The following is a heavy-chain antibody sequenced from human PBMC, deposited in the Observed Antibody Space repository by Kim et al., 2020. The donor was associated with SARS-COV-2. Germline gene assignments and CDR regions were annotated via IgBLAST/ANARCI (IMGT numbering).Heavy chain of an antibody. CDR2: IYYSGST. Sequence: SETLSLTCTVSGGSISSDYWSWIRQPPGKGLEWIGYIYYSGSTNYNPSLKSRVTISVDTSKNQFALKLSSVTAAGTAVYYCARIRARFITGTNWVGDYYYGMDVWGQGTTVTVSS. CDR1: GGSISSDY. V-gene: IGHV4-59*01. J-gene: IGHJ6*02. D-gene: IGHD1-20*01. CDR3: ARIRARFITGTNWVGDYYYGMDV.